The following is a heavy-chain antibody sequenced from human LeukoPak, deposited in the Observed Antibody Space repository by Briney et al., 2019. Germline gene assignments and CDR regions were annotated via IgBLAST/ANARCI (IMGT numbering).Heavy chain of an antibody. CDR3: ARHDDYVWGSYPY. CDR1: GCGFTSYW. CDR2: IYPGDCDT. D-gene: IGHD3-16*02. J-gene: IGHJ4*02. V-gene: IGHV5-51*01. Sequence: GAALQISCKGAGCGFTSYWIGWGRRKPGRGGEWMGIIYPGDCDTRYSPSFQGRVTISADKSISTAYLQWSSLKASDTAMYYCARHDDYVWGSYPYWGQGTLVTVSS.